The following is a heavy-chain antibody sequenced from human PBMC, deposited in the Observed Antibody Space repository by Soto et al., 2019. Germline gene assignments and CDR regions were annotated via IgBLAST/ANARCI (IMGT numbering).Heavy chain of an antibody. CDR3: ARSVANMITFGGVNVINEWNYAFDI. J-gene: IGHJ3*02. D-gene: IGHD3-16*02. CDR1: GVSISSYY. CDR2: IYYSGST. Sequence: SETLSLTCTVSGVSISSYYWSWIRQPPGKGLEWIGYIYYSGSTNYNPSLKSRVTISVDTSKNQFSLKLSSVTAADTAVYYCARSVANMITFGGVNVINEWNYAFDIWGQGTMVSVSS. V-gene: IGHV4-59*01.